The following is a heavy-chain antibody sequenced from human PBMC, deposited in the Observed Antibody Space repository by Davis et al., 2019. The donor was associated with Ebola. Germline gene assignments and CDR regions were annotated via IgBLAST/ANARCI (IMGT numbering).Heavy chain of an antibody. CDR1: GFTFSSYS. CDR3: ARDAVTTFYYYGMDV. Sequence: GGSLRLSCAVSGFTFSSYSMNWVRQAPGKGLEWVSYISSSSTIYYADSVKGRFTISRDNAKNSLYLQMNSLRDEDTAVYYCARDAVTTFYYYGMDVWGQGTTVTVSS. D-gene: IGHD4-17*01. CDR2: ISSSSTI. J-gene: IGHJ6*02. V-gene: IGHV3-48*02.